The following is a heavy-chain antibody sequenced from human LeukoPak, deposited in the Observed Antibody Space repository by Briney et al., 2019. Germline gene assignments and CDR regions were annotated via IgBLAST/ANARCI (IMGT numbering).Heavy chain of an antibody. CDR2: IYYSGST. CDR1: GGSISSYY. J-gene: IGHJ6*03. Sequence: SETLSLTCTVSGGSISSYYWSWIRQPPGKGLEWIGYIYYSGSTNYHPSLKSRGTISVDTSKNQFSLKLSSVTAADTAVYYCARARTEKYYYYYYMDVWGKGTTVTVSS. V-gene: IGHV4-59*01. D-gene: IGHD1-14*01. CDR3: ARARTEKYYYYYYMDV.